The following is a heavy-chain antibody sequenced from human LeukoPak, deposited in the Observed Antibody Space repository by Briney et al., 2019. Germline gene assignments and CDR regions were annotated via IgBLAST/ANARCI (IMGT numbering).Heavy chain of an antibody. V-gene: IGHV3-23*01. CDR3: AKDPNWEQPPDYFDY. D-gene: IGHD1-26*01. J-gene: IGHJ4*02. CDR2: ISGSGGST. CDR1: GFTFSSYA. Sequence: PGGSLKLSCAASGFTFSSYAMSWVRQAPGKGLEWVSAISGSGGSTYYADSVKGRFTISRDNSKNTLYLQMNSLRAEDTAVYYCAKDPNWEQPPDYFDYWGQGTLVTVSS.